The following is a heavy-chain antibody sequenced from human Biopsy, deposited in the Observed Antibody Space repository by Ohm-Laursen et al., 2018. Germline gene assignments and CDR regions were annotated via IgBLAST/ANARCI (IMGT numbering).Heavy chain of an antibody. V-gene: IGHV4-59*08. J-gene: IGHJ4*02. Sequence: SETLSLTCTVSGGSFTGHYWSWIRQPLGKGLEWIGYVSYSGNTKYNPPLKSRVIISADTSKNQFSLKLSSVTAADTAMYYCAAYYYDSSGYFYAFHYWGQGTLVTVSS. D-gene: IGHD3-22*01. CDR3: AAYYYDSSGYFYAFHY. CDR2: VSYSGNT. CDR1: GGSFTGHY.